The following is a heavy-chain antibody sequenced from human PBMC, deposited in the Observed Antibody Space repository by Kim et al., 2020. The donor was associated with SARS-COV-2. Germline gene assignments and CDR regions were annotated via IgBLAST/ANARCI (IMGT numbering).Heavy chain of an antibody. CDR3: ARDSGYDQFDY. D-gene: IGHD5-12*01. V-gene: IGHV4-39*01. CDR2: IYYSGST. CDR1: GGSISSSSYY. J-gene: IGHJ4*02. Sequence: SETLSLTCTVSGGSISSSSYYWGWIRQSPGKGLEWIGSIYYSGSTYYNPSLKSRVTISVDTSKNQFSLKLSSVTAADTAVYYCARDSGYDQFDYWGPGTLVTVSS.